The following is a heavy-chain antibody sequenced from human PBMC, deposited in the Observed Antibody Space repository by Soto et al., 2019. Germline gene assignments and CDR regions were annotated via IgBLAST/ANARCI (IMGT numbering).Heavy chain of an antibody. CDR3: AKDLDVVVVAASYYFYGMDV. CDR1: GFTFSSYG. V-gene: IGHV3-30*18. CDR2: ISYDGSNK. J-gene: IGHJ6*04. D-gene: IGHD2-15*01. Sequence: QVQLVESGGGVVQPGRSLRLSCAASGFTFSSYGMHWVRQAPGKGLEWVAVISYDGSNKYYADSVKGRFTISRDNSKNALYLQMNSLRGEDMAVYYCAKDLDVVVVAASYYFYGMDVWGKGTTVTVSS.